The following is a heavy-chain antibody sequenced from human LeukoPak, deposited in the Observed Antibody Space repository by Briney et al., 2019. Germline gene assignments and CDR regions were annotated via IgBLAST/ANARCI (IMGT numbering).Heavy chain of an antibody. J-gene: IGHJ4*02. CDR1: GFTFSSYA. D-gene: IGHD6-25*01. CDR2: ISDSGART. CDR3: ASDYFLDY. V-gene: IGHV3-23*01. Sequence: QPGGSLRLSCAASGFTFSSYAMTWVRQAPGKGLEWVSTISDSGARTNYADSAKGRFTISRDNSMNTLYLQMNSLRADDTAVHYCASDYFLDYWGQGTLVTVSS.